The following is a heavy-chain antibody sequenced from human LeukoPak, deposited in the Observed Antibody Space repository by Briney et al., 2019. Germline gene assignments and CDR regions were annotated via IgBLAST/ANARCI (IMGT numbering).Heavy chain of an antibody. J-gene: IGHJ6*02. V-gene: IGHV3-74*01. Sequence: GGSLRLSCAASGFTFSSYWMHWVRQAPGKGLVWVSRINSDGSSTSYADSVKGRFTISRDNAKNTLYLQMNSLRAEDTAVYYCARGEYCSSTSCYGDFHYGMDVWGQGTTDTVSS. D-gene: IGHD2-2*01. CDR1: GFTFSSYW. CDR2: INSDGSST. CDR3: ARGEYCSSTSCYGDFHYGMDV.